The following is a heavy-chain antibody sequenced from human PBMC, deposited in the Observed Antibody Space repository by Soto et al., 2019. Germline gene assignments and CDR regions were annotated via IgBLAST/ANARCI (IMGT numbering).Heavy chain of an antibody. D-gene: IGHD6-19*01. CDR3: ARGRAGLDDAFDI. J-gene: IGHJ3*02. CDR1: GYSISSGYY. Sequence: PSETLSLTCGVSGYSISSGYYWGWIRQPPGRGLEWIGSLYHSGSTYYNPSLKSRVSLSVDTSKNQISLRLSSVTAADTAVYYCARGRAGLDDAFDIWGRGTMVTV. CDR2: LYHSGST. V-gene: IGHV4-38-2*01.